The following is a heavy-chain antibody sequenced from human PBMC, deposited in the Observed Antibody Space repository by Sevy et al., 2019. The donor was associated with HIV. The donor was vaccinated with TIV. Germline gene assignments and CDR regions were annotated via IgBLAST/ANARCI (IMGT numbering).Heavy chain of an antibody. Sequence: GGSLRLSCAASGFTFSNAWMNWVRQAPGKGLEWVGRIKSKTDGGTTDYAAPVKGRFTISRDDSKNPLYLQMNSLKTEDTAVYYCTTVYYYDSSGYSIILPFDYWGQGTLVTVSS. CDR1: GFTFSNAW. J-gene: IGHJ4*02. D-gene: IGHD3-22*01. V-gene: IGHV3-15*07. CDR3: TTVYYYDSSGYSIILPFDY. CDR2: IKSKTDGGTT.